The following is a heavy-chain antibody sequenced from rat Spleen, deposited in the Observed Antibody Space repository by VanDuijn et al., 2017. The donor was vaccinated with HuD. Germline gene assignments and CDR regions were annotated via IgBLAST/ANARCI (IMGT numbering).Heavy chain of an antibody. D-gene: IGHD1-6*01. Sequence: QVQVKESGPGLVQPSQTLSLTCTVSGFSLISNSEHWVRQPPGKGLEWIAGISSGGNTYHNSVLKSRLIISRDTSKSQVFLKRDSLQTEDTAMYCCARWKYTTDWFAYWGHGTLVTVSS. CDR2: ISSGGNT. J-gene: IGHJ3*01. V-gene: IGHV2-6*01. CDR1: GFSLISNS. CDR3: ARWKYTTDWFAY.